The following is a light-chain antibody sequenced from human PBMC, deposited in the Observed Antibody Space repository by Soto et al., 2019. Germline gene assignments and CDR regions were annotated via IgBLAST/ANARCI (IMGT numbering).Light chain of an antibody. CDR2: DAS. V-gene: IGKV3-11*01. J-gene: IGKJ4*01. CDR3: QQRGNWPPT. Sequence: EIVLTQSPATLSLSPGERATLSCRATESLGWYVAWYQQRPGQSPRLLIYDASNRATGVPARFSGSGSGTDFTLTIDSLEPEDFAVYYCQQRGNWPPTFGGGTKVEI. CDR1: ESLGWY.